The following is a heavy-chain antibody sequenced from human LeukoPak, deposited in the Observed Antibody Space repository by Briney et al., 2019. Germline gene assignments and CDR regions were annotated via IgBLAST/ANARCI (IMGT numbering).Heavy chain of an antibody. V-gene: IGHV4-30-4*08. CDR1: GGSISSGDYY. CDR2: IYYSGST. D-gene: IGHD6-13*01. CDR3: ARGGGSGSCCNY. Sequence: SETLSLTCTVSGGSISSGDYYWSWIRQPPGKGLEWIGYIYYSGSTYYNPSLKSRVTISVDTSKNQFSLKLSSVTAADTAVYYCARGGGSGSCCNYWGQGTLVTVSS. J-gene: IGHJ4*02.